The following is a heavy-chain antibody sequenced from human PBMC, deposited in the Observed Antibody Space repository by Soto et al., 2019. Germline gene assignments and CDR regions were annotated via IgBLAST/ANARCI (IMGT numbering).Heavy chain of an antibody. CDR1: GYTFTGYY. V-gene: IGHV1-2*04. CDR3: ARAMGYVGLRYYYSGMDV. J-gene: IGHJ6*04. CDR2: INPNSGGT. Sequence: ASVKVSCKASGYTFTGYYMHWVRQAPGQGLEWMGWINPNSGGTNYAQKFQGWVTMTRDTSISTAYMELSRLRSDDTAVYYCARAMGYVGLRYYYSGMDVWGKGTTVTVSS. D-gene: IGHD5-12*01.